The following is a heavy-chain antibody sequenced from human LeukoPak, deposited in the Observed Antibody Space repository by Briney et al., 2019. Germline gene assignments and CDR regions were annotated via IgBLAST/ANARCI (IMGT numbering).Heavy chain of an antibody. Sequence: ASVKVSCKASGGTFSSYAISWVRQAPGQGLEWMGWISAYNGNTNYAQKLQGRVTMTTDTSTNTAYMELRSLRSDDTAVYYCARGLVATVYYYYYMDVWGKGTTVTVSS. CDR2: ISAYNGNT. V-gene: IGHV1-18*01. J-gene: IGHJ6*03. D-gene: IGHD5-12*01. CDR1: GGTFSSYA. CDR3: ARGLVATVYYYYYMDV.